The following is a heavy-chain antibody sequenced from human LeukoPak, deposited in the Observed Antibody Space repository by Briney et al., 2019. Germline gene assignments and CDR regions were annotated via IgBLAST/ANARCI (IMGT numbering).Heavy chain of an antibody. CDR3: ARDQIGDSSGHY. J-gene: IGHJ4*02. D-gene: IGHD6-19*01. V-gene: IGHV1-18*04. CDR1: GYTFTSYG. Sequence: ASVKVSCKASGYTFTSYGISWVRQAPGQGLEWMGWISAYNGNTNYAQKLQGRVTMTTDTSTSTAYMELRSLRPDDTAVYYCARDQIGDSSGHYWGQGTLVTVSS. CDR2: ISAYNGNT.